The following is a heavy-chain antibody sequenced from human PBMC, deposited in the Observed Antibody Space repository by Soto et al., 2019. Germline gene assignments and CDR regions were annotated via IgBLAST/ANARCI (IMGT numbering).Heavy chain of an antibody. V-gene: IGHV3-23*01. Sequence: GSLRLSCAASGFTFSTYALTWVRQAPGKGLEWVSSIGTHADTTYYVDSVKGRFSISRDNSKNTVYLQMSSLSAEDTAVYYCARPYVEVAVNDAFDIWGRGTMVTVSS. D-gene: IGHD3-16*01. CDR2: IGTHADTT. CDR3: ARPYVEVAVNDAFDI. CDR1: GFTFSTYA. J-gene: IGHJ3*02.